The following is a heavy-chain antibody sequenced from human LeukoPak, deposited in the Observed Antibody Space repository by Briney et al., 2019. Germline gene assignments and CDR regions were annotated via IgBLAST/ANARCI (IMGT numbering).Heavy chain of an antibody. V-gene: IGHV4-61*02. CDR1: GDSISSGDYY. CDR3: ARRTGTRRLGYYYYYMDV. CDR2: IYTSGST. D-gene: IGHD7-27*01. J-gene: IGHJ6*03. Sequence: SQTLSLTCTVSGDSISSGDYYWSWIRQPAGKGLEWIGRIYTSGSTNYNHSLKSRVTISVDTSKNQFSLKLSSVTAADTAVYYCARRTGTRRLGYYYYYMDVWGKGTTVTVSS.